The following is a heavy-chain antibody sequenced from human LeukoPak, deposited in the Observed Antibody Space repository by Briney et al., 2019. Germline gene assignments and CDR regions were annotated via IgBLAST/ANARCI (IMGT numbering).Heavy chain of an antibody. CDR3: AKDPMVRGVIMPLRRPGFLDY. D-gene: IGHD3-10*01. CDR2: ISGSGGST. Sequence: PGGSLRLSCAASGFTFSSYIINWVRQAPGKGLEWVSAISGSGGSTYYADSVKGRFTISRDNSKNTLYLQMNSLRAEDTAVYYCAKDPMVRGVIMPLRRPGFLDYWGQGTLVTVSS. V-gene: IGHV3-23*01. CDR1: GFTFSSYI. J-gene: IGHJ4*02.